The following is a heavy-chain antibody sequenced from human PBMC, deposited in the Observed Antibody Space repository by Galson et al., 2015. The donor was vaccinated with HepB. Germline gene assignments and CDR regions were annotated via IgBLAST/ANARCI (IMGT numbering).Heavy chain of an antibody. D-gene: IGHD2-21*02. CDR3: ARADTISILEFCTGDNYSPDR. Sequence: SLRLSCAASSAASRFSLSRYTLFWFRQAPGKGLEWVTTISYDGGDQNYADSVKGRFTVSRDNSKNVLFLQMRALRPEDTSVFFRARADTISILEFCTGDNYSPDRWGQGTLVTVSS. CDR1: SAASRFSLSRYT. J-gene: IGHJ4*02. V-gene: IGHV3-30*14. CDR2: ISYDGGDQ.